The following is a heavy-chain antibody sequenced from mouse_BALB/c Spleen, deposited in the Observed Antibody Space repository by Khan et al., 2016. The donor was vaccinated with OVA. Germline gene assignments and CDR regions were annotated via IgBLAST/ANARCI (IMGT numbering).Heavy chain of an antibody. V-gene: IGHV3-2*02. CDR1: GYSITSDYA. Sequence: EVQLVESGPGLVKPSQSLSLTCTVTGYSITSDYAWNWIRQFPGNKLEWMGYISYSGSTNYNPALKSRISITRDTSKNTFFLQLNSVTTGATATVYCASDGSRYKYAIDYWGQGTSVTVSS. J-gene: IGHJ4*01. D-gene: IGHD2-3*01. CDR2: ISYSGST. CDR3: ASDGSRYKYAIDY.